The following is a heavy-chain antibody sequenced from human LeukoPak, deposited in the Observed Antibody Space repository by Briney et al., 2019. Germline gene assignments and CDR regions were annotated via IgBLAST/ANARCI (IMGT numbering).Heavy chain of an antibody. J-gene: IGHJ4*02. V-gene: IGHV1-69*13. CDR1: GGTFSGYA. CDR3: ARAGLGLALYCSGGSCSYLDY. Sequence: SVKVSCKASGGTFSGYAISWVRQAPGQGLEWMGGIIPIFGTANYAQKFQGRVTITADESTSTAYMELSSLRSEDTAVYYCARAGLGLALYCSGGSCSYLDYWGQGTLVTVSS. CDR2: IIPIFGTA. D-gene: IGHD2-15*01.